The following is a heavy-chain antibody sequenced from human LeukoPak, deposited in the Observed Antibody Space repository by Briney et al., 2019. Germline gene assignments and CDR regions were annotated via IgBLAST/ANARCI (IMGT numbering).Heavy chain of an antibody. Sequence: SETLSLTCTVSGGSISSDYWQWIRQPPGKGLEWIGYIYNSGSNNYNPSLKSRVTISIDTSKNQFSLKLTSVTAADTAVYYCATRGYWGQGTLVTVSS. D-gene: IGHD3-10*01. J-gene: IGHJ4*02. CDR2: IYNSGSN. V-gene: IGHV4-59*08. CDR3: ATRGY. CDR1: GGSISSDY.